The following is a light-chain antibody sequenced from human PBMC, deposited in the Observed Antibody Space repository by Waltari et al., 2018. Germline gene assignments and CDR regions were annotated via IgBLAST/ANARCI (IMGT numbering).Light chain of an antibody. CDR2: WAS. V-gene: IGKV4-1*01. CDR3: QQYYSTPYT. Sequence: DIVMTQSPDSMAVSVGERATSNCKSSQSVLYSSNNKNDLAGYKQKPGQPPKLLIYWASTRESGVPERLSGSGSETDCTLTIISLQAEDVAVYYCQQYYSTPYTFGQGTKLEIK. CDR1: QSVLYSSNNKND. J-gene: IGKJ2*01.